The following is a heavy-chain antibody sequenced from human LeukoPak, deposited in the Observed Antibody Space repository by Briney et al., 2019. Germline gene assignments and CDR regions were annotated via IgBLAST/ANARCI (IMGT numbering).Heavy chain of an antibody. D-gene: IGHD3-22*01. CDR1: GFTFSSYA. J-gene: IGHJ6*02. Sequence: GGSLRLSCAASGFTFSSYAMHWVRQAPGKGLEWVAVISYDGSNKYYADSVKGRFTISRDNSKNTLYLQMNSLRAEDTAVYYCAKDLVPYYYDSSGYYGYYYYGMDVWGQGTTVTVSS. CDR2: ISYDGSNK. CDR3: AKDLVPYYYDSSGYYGYYYYGMDV. V-gene: IGHV3-30-3*01.